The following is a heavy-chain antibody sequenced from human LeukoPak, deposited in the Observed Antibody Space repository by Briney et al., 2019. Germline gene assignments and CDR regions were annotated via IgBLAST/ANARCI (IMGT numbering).Heavy chain of an antibody. D-gene: IGHD3-3*01. J-gene: IGHJ6*03. CDR1: GFSFSSHA. Sequence: GGSLRLSCAASGFSFSSHAMSWVRQAPGKGLEWVSTISGSGAGTYYADSAKGRFTISRDNSKNTLYLQMNSLRAEDTAVYYCAKSKWSGSLYYYYMDAWGKGTTVTVSS. CDR2: ISGSGAGT. V-gene: IGHV3-23*01. CDR3: AKSKWSGSLYYYYMDA.